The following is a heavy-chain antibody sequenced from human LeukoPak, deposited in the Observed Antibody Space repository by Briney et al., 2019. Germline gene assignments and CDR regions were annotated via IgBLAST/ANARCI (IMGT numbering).Heavy chain of an antibody. CDR2: INPSGGST. Sequence: ASVKVSCKASGYTFTSYYMHWVRQAPGQGLEWMGIINPSGGSTSYAQKFQGRVTITADESTSTAYMELSSLRSEDTAVYYCARVCDGDIVVVPAAINSWAFDIWGQGTMVTVSS. D-gene: IGHD2-2*02. J-gene: IGHJ3*02. CDR1: GYTFTSYY. CDR3: ARVCDGDIVVVPAAINSWAFDI. V-gene: IGHV1-46*01.